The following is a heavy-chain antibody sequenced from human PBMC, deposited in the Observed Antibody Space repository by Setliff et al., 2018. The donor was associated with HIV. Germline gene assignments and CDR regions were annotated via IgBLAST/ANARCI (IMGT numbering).Heavy chain of an antibody. J-gene: IGHJ6*03. D-gene: IGHD3-9*01. Sequence: LSLTCAVSGVSISSSSYFWGWIRRPPGTGLDWIGSIYFSGSTYYNPSLESRVTISMDTSKNQFSLKLTSVTAADTAVYYCARHPRHYNILTGYRYYYMDVWGKGTTVTVFS. V-gene: IGHV4-39*01. CDR2: IYFSGST. CDR1: GVSISSSSYF. CDR3: ARHPRHYNILTGYRYYYMDV.